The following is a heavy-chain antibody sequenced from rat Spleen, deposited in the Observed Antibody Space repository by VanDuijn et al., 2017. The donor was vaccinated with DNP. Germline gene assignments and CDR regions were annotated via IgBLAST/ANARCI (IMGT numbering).Heavy chain of an antibody. D-gene: IGHD1-6*01. Sequence: EVQLVESGGGLVQPGRSMKLSCAASGFTFSHYDMVWVRQAPKEGLEWVATITYDGVNTYYPASVRGRFTISRDNGKSTLYLQGDSLRSEDTATYYCARHTTVDYWGQGVMVTVSS. J-gene: IGHJ2*01. V-gene: IGHV5-7*01. CDR1: GFTFSHYD. CDR2: ITYDGVNT. CDR3: ARHTTVDY.